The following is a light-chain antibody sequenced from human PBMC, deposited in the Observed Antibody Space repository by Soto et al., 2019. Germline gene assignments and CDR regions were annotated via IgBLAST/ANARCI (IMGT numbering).Light chain of an antibody. CDR3: QQYDNLLLYT. CDR1: QDISNY. Sequence: DIQMTQSPSSLSASVGDRVTITCQASQDISNYLNWYQQKPGKAPKLLIYDASNLETGVPSRFSGSESGTDFTFTISSLQPEDIATYYCQQYDNLLLYTFGQGTKLEIK. J-gene: IGKJ2*01. CDR2: DAS. V-gene: IGKV1-33*01.